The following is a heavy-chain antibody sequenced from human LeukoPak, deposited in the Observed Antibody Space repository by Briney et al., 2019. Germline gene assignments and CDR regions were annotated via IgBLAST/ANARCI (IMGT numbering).Heavy chain of an antibody. D-gene: IGHD2-15*01. V-gene: IGHV4-34*01. J-gene: IGHJ4*02. Sequence: SETLPLTCTVYSGSFSGYYWTWIRQTPGKGLEWIGEINHRGSTNYNPSLESRVTISVDTSKNHFSLDLTSVTAADTAVYYCASGGWYRGYWGQGTLVTVSS. CDR3: ASGGWYRGY. CDR1: SGSFSGYY. CDR2: INHRGST.